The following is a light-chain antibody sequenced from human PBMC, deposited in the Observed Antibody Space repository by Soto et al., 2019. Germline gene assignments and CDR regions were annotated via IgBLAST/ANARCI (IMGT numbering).Light chain of an antibody. CDR3: SSFTDGNNLV. Sequence: QSVLTQPPSVSGAPGQRVTISCTGSSSNIGAGYDVHWYQQLPGTAPKVMIYDVTKRPSGVPDRFSGSKSGNTASLTVSALQAEDEADYYCSSFTDGNNLVFGTGTKVTVL. J-gene: IGLJ1*01. CDR1: SSNIGAGYD. V-gene: IGLV1-40*01. CDR2: DVT.